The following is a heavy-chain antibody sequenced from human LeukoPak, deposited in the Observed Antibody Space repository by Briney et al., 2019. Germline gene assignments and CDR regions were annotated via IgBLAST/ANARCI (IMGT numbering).Heavy chain of an antibody. CDR3: ARNMVRGYEDAFDI. CDR2: INTDGSST. V-gene: IGHV3-74*01. D-gene: IGHD3-10*01. J-gene: IGHJ3*02. CDR1: GFIFSSYW. Sequence: GGSLRLSCAASGFIFSSYWMHWVRHAPGKGLAWVSRINTDGSSTSYADSVKGRFTISRDNAKNTLYLQMNSLRAEDTAVYYCARNMVRGYEDAFDIWGQGTVVTVSS.